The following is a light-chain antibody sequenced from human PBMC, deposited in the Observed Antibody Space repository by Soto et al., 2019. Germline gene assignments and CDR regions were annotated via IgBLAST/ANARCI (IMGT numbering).Light chain of an antibody. Sequence: DIVMTQSPLSLPVTPGEPASISCRSSQSLLHSDGYNYLDWYMQKPGQSPQLLIYLGSNRASGVPDRFSGSGSGTDFTLKFSRVEAEDVGVYYCMHALQTPRNTFGQGTKLEIK. CDR2: LGS. V-gene: IGKV2-28*01. CDR3: MHALQTPRNT. CDR1: QSLLHSDGYNY. J-gene: IGKJ2*01.